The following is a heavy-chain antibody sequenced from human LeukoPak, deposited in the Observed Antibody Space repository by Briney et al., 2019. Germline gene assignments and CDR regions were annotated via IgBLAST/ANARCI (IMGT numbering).Heavy chain of an antibody. CDR3: ARVEAIYDILTGYYRSAISRDDY. CDR2: IIPTFGTA. Sequence: SVKVSCKASGGTFSSYAISWVRQAPGQGLEWMGGIIPTFGTANYAQKFQGRVTITADESTSTAYMELSSLRSEDTAVYYCARVEAIYDILTGYYRSAISRDDYWGQGTLVTVSS. D-gene: IGHD3-9*01. V-gene: IGHV1-69*13. J-gene: IGHJ4*02. CDR1: GGTFSSYA.